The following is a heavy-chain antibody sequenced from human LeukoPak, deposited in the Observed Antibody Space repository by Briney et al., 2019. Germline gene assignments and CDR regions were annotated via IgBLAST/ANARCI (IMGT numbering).Heavy chain of an antibody. CDR3: ARVVVPAAMLDY. D-gene: IGHD2-2*01. Sequence: PLQTLSLTCAVSGGSISSGGYSWSWIRQPPGKGLEWIGYIYHSGSTNYNPSLKSRVTISVDTSKNQFSLKLSSVTAADTAVYYCARVVVPAAMLDYWGQGTLVTVSS. V-gene: IGHV4-30-2*01. CDR1: GGSISSGGYS. CDR2: IYHSGST. J-gene: IGHJ4*02.